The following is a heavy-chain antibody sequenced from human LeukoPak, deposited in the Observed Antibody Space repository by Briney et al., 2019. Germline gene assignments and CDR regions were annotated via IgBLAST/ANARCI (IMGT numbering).Heavy chain of an antibody. CDR2: IIPILGIA. J-gene: IGHJ4*02. D-gene: IGHD2-15*01. V-gene: IGHV1-69*10. CDR1: GGTFSSYA. CDR3: ARELVAATRKYVDY. Sequence: ASVKVSCKASGGTFSSYAISWVRQAPGQGLEWMGGIIPILGIANYAQKFQGRVTITADKSTSTAYMELSSLRSEDTAVYYCARELVAATRKYVDYWGQGTLVTVSS.